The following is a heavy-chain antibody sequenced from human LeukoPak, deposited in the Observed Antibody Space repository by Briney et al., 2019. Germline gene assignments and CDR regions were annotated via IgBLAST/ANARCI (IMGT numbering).Heavy chain of an antibody. Sequence: GGSLRLSCAASGFTFSGYNMNWVRQAPGKGLEWVSYISSSSSTIYYADSVKGRFTISRDNAKNSLYLQMNSLRDEDTAVYYCARDSYGSSGYYYVSDYWGQGTLVTVSS. D-gene: IGHD3-22*01. CDR1: GFTFSGYN. J-gene: IGHJ4*02. V-gene: IGHV3-48*02. CDR3: ARDSYGSSGYYYVSDY. CDR2: ISSSSSTI.